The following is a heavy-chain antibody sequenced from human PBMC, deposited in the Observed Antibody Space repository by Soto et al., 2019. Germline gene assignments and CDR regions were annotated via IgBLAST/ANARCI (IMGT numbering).Heavy chain of an antibody. Sequence: QVQLQQWGAGPLKPSETLSLTCAVYGGSFSGHSWSWIRQPPGKGLEWIGEILHSGSTNYNTSLKSRVTISVDTSKNQFALRLSSVTAADTAVYYCARRGGGYYPYYFDYWDQGTLVTVSS. V-gene: IGHV4-34*12. J-gene: IGHJ4*02. D-gene: IGHD3-22*01. CDR3: ARRGGGYYPYYFDY. CDR2: ILHSGST. CDR1: GGSFSGHS.